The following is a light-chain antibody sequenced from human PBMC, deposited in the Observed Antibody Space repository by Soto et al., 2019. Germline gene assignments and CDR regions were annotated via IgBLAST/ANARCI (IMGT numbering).Light chain of an antibody. J-gene: IGKJ1*01. V-gene: IGKV4-1*01. Sequence: IVMTQSPDFLTVSLGESATINCKSSRNVLYTSNTKNYLAWYQQKPGQPPKLLIYWASTRESGVPDRFSGSGSGKDFTLTISSLQAEDVAVYYCQQYYSAPWTFGQGIKVEIX. CDR3: QQYYSAPWT. CDR2: WAS. CDR1: RNVLYTSNTKNY.